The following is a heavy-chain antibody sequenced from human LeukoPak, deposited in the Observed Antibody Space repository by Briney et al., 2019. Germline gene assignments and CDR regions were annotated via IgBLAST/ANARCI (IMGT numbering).Heavy chain of an antibody. D-gene: IGHD4-17*01. CDR1: GGTFSSYA. CDR2: IIPIFGIA. Sequence: SVKVSCKASGGTFSSYAISWVRQAPGQGLEWMGRIIPIFGIANYAQKFQGRVTITADKSTSTAYMELSSLRSEDTAVYYCAREGSNGDYGSWGQGTLVTVSS. V-gene: IGHV1-69*04. CDR3: AREGSNGDYGS. J-gene: IGHJ5*02.